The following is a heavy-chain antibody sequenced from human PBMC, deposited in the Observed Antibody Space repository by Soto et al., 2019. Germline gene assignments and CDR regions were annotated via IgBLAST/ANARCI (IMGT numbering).Heavy chain of an antibody. CDR1: GGSVSSGSYY. J-gene: IGHJ5*02. V-gene: IGHV4-61*01. Sequence: SETLSLTCTVSGGSVSSGSYYWSWIRQPPGKGLEWIGYIYYSGSTNYNPSLKSRVTISVDTSKNQFSLKLSSVTAADTAVYYCARGRTIFGVASNWFDPWGQGTLVTVS. CDR2: IYYSGST. CDR3: ARGRTIFGVASNWFDP. D-gene: IGHD3-3*01.